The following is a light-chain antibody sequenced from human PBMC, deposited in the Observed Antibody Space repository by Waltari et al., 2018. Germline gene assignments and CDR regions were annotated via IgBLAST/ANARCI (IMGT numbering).Light chain of an antibody. CDR3: CSYVGGSSLI. V-gene: IGLV2-23*02. CDR2: EVI. CDR1: SSDVGSYNI. Sequence: QSALAQPASVSGSPGQSITISCTGTSSDVGSYNIVSWYQHHPGKVPKLMIYEVIKRPSGVSNRFSGSKSGNTASLTISGLQAEDEADYYCCSYVGGSSLIFGGGTKLTVL. J-gene: IGLJ2*01.